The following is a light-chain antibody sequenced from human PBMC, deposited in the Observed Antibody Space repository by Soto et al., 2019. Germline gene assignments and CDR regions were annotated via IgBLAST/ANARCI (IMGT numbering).Light chain of an antibody. CDR3: CSYTTSNTRQIV. J-gene: IGLJ1*01. Sequence: QSALTQPASVSGSPGHSITLSCTGTSSDVGGYNYVSWYQQHPGKAPKFMIYDVSNRPSGVSNRFSGSKSGNTASLTISGLQAEDEAYYYCCSYTTSNTRQIVFGTGTKVTVL. CDR1: SSDVGGYNY. V-gene: IGLV2-14*01. CDR2: DVS.